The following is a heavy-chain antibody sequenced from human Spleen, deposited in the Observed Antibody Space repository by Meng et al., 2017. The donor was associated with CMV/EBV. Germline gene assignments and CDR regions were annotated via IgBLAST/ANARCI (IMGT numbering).Heavy chain of an antibody. V-gene: IGHV3-30-3*01. J-gene: IGHJ4*02. Sequence: GGSLRLSCADTGFTISYYTIHWVRQSPGKGLEWVALISSDGTTVYYADSVRGRFTVSRDNSKNTLYLQMNSLRAEDAAMYYCAKATNADYYYDSSGSYDHWGQGTLVTVSS. CDR3: AKATNADYYYDSSGSYDH. CDR1: GFTISYYT. D-gene: IGHD3-22*01. CDR2: ISSDGTTV.